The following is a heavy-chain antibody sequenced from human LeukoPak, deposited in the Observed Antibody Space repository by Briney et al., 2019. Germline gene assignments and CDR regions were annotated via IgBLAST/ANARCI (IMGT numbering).Heavy chain of an antibody. CDR3: ARDCSSTSCYTFGFDY. V-gene: IGHV4-38-2*02. D-gene: IGHD2-2*02. Sequence: SETLSLTCAVSGYSISSGYYWGWIRPPPGKGLEWIGSIYHSGSTYYNPSLKSRVTISVDTSKNQFSLKLSSVTAADTAVYYCARDCSSTSCYTFGFDYWGQGTLVTVSS. J-gene: IGHJ4*02. CDR2: IYHSGST. CDR1: GYSISSGYY.